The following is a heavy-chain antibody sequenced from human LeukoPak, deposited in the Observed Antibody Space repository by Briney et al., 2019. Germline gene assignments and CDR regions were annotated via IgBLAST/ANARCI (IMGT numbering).Heavy chain of an antibody. CDR2: ISSSGSTI. Sequence: PGGSLRLSCAASGFTFSSYEMNWVRQAPGKGLEWVSYISSSGSTIYYADSVKGRFTISRDNAKNSLYLQMNSLRAEDTAVYYCAREGYESSVRYWGQGTLVTVSS. D-gene: IGHD3-22*01. CDR3: AREGYESSVRY. V-gene: IGHV3-48*03. CDR1: GFTFSSYE. J-gene: IGHJ4*02.